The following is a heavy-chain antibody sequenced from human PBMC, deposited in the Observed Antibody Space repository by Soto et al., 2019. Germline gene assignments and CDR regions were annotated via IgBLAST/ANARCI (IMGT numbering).Heavy chain of an antibody. CDR2: MWSEGGNK. CDR3: ARVPPDDSRGYFSLDY. Sequence: QVQLVESGGVVVQPGRSLRLSCAASGFTFSSYGMHWVRQAPGKGLEWVAVMWSEGGNKHYADSVKGRFTISRDNSKNLLYLKMSSLSAEDTAVYYCARVPPDDSRGYFSLDYWGQGNLVTVSS. J-gene: IGHJ4*02. CDR1: GFTFSSYG. D-gene: IGHD3-22*01. V-gene: IGHV3-33*01.